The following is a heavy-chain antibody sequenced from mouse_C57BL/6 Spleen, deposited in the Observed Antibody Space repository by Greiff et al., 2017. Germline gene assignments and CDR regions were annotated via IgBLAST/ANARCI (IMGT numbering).Heavy chain of an antibody. CDR2: ISNGGGST. CDR3: ARPNSNYGYFDV. Sequence: EVHLVESGGGLVQTGGSLKLSCAASGFTFSDYYMYWVRQTPEKRLEWVAYISNGGGSTYYPDTVKGRFTISRDNAKNTLYLQMSRLKSEDTAMYYCARPNSNYGYFDVWGTGTTVTVSS. D-gene: IGHD2-5*01. CDR1: GFTFSDYY. V-gene: IGHV5-12*01. J-gene: IGHJ1*03.